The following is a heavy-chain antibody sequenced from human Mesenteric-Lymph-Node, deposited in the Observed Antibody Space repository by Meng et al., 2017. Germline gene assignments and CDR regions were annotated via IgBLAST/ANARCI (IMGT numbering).Heavy chain of an antibody. CDR2: IYYTGST. D-gene: IGHD3-9*01. V-gene: IGHV4-59*01. CDR1: GDSISSYY. Sequence: GSLRLSCAVSGDSISSYYWSWIRQPPGKGLEYIGYIYYTGSTNYNPSLKSRVTISVDKSKTQFSLRLSSVTAADTAVYYCARDRRYYDALTGYFYYALDVWGQGTTVTVSS. CDR3: ARDRRYYDALTGYFYYALDV. J-gene: IGHJ6*02.